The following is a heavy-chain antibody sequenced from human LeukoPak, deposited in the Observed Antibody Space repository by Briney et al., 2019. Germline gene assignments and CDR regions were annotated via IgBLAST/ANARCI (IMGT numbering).Heavy chain of an antibody. D-gene: IGHD7-27*01. J-gene: IGHJ4*02. Sequence: SETLSLACTVSGDFITAYYWSWIRQPPGKGLEWIGYVYYTGSTEYNPSLRSRVTISLEMSKQQFSLTLTSVTAADTAVYYCASNTGTVFDYWGRGALVTVSS. CDR2: VYYTGST. CDR3: ASNTGTVFDY. CDR1: GDFITAYY. V-gene: IGHV4-59*01.